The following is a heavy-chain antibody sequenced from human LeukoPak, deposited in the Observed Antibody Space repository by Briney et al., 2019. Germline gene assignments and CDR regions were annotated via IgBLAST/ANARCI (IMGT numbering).Heavy chain of an antibody. CDR1: GFTFSSYD. CDR2: ICSSGNTI. J-gene: IGHJ4*02. Sequence: GGSLRLSCAASGFTFSSYDINWVRQAPGKGLEWVSYICSSGNTIYYADSVKGRFTISGDNAKNSLYLQMNSLRAEDTAVYHCARGTQSPVSGYFDFWGQGTLVTVSS. D-gene: IGHD3-10*01. V-gene: IGHV3-48*03. CDR3: ARGTQSPVSGYFDF.